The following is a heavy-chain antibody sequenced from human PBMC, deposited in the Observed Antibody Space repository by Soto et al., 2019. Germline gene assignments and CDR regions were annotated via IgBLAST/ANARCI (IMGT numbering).Heavy chain of an antibody. V-gene: IGHV4-59*08. CDR1: GGSITSYY. Sequence: TSETLSLTCTVSGGSITSYYWSWIRQPPGKGLEWIGHIYYSGSPNYNPSLKSRVTISVDTSKSQFSLKLSSVTAADTAVYYCARHSGYCGTTSCYSWFDPWGQGTLVTVS. CDR3: ARHSGYCGTTSCYSWFDP. CDR2: IYYSGSP. J-gene: IGHJ5*02. D-gene: IGHD2-2*03.